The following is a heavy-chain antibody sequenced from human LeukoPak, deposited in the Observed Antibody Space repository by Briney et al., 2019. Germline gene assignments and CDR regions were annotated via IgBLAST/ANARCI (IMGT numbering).Heavy chain of an antibody. V-gene: IGHV1-2*02. D-gene: IGHD2-2*01. Sequence: ASVKVSCKASGYTFSSYAMNWVRQAPGQGLEWMGWINPNSGGTNYAQKFQGRVTMTRDTSISTAYMELSRLRSDDTAVYYCASSLVVPAATGGWFDPWGQGTLVTVSS. J-gene: IGHJ5*02. CDR1: GYTFSSYA. CDR2: INPNSGGT. CDR3: ASSLVVPAATGGWFDP.